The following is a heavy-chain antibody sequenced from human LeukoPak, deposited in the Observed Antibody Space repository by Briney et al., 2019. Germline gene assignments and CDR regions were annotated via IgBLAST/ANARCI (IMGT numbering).Heavy chain of an antibody. CDR1: GVSFSGYY. Sequence: SETLSLTCAVHGVSFSGYYWSWIRQFPGEGLEWIGEIDRSGGIEYNPSLKSRVTISVDPPGNQFSLRLRFVTAADTAVYFCARIRCGHSDQICYNHWGRETLVTVSS. CDR3: ARIRCGHSDQICYNH. V-gene: IGHV4-34*01. D-gene: IGHD2-21*01. J-gene: IGHJ5*02. CDR2: IDRSGGI.